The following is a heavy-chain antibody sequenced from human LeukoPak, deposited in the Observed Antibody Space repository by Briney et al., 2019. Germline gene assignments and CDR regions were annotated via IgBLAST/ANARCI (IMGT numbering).Heavy chain of an antibody. D-gene: IGHD3-16*01. J-gene: IGHJ4*02. V-gene: IGHV4-34*01. Sequence: SETLSLTCAVYGGSFSGYYWSWIRQPPGKGLEWIGEINHSGSTDYKPSLKSRVTISTDTSNNHFSLNLVSVTAADTAVYYCATYYVGVGGRGHWGPGTLVTVSS. CDR2: INHSGST. CDR1: GGSFSGYY. CDR3: ATYYVGVGGRGH.